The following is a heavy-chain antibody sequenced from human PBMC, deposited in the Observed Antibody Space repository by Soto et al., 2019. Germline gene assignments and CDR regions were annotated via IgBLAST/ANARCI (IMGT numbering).Heavy chain of an antibody. J-gene: IGHJ6*02. CDR3: ARSRLRFQYYYYGMDV. CDR1: GGTFSSYA. V-gene: IGHV1-69*13. D-gene: IGHD5-12*01. Sequence: SVKVSCKASGGTFSSYAISWVRQAPGQGLEWMGGIIPIFGTANYAQKFQGRVTITADESTSTAYMELSSLRSEDTAVYYCARSRLRFQYYYYGMDVWGQGTTVTVSS. CDR2: IIPIFGTA.